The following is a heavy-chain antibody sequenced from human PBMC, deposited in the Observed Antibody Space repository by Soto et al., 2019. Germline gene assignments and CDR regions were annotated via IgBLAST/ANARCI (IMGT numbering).Heavy chain of an antibody. J-gene: IGHJ4*02. CDR2: IYYSGTT. D-gene: IGHD4-17*01. V-gene: IGHV4-39*01. CDR1: GDSITSNSYF. CDR3: AGRYGSCFDS. Sequence: PSETLSLTCTVSGDSITSNSYFWAWIRQPPGKGLEWIGSIYYSGTTYYNPSLKSRVTISVDTSKNQFSLKLSSVTAADTAVYYCAGRYGSCFDSWGQETLVPVSS.